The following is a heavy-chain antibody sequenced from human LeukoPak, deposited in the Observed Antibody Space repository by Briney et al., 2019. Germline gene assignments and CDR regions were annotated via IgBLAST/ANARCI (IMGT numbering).Heavy chain of an antibody. CDR1: GYTFTNYV. D-gene: IGHD1-7*01. Sequence: GASVKASCKASGYTFTNYVITWVRQAPGQGLEWVGWLSVYNGNTNYAQKLQGRVTMTTDTSTSTAYMELRSLRSDDTAMYYCARRHSTELHFDYWGQGTLVTVSS. CDR2: LSVYNGNT. CDR3: ARRHSTELHFDY. V-gene: IGHV1-18*01. J-gene: IGHJ4*02.